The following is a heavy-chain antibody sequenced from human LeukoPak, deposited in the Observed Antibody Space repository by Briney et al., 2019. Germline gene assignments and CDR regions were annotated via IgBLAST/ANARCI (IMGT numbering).Heavy chain of an antibody. V-gene: IGHV1-46*01. CDR2: VNPSGGST. Sequence: ASVKVSCKTSGYTFSTFFIHWVRQAPGQGFEWMGLVNPSGGSTSYTQKFRGRFTMTRDTSTSTAYMELRSLRSDDTAVYYCASDSSTPNDYWGQGTLVTVSS. CDR3: ASDSSTPNDY. D-gene: IGHD2-15*01. J-gene: IGHJ4*02. CDR1: GYTFSTFF.